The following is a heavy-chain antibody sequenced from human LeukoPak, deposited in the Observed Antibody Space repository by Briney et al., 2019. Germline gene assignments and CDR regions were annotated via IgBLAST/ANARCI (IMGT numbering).Heavy chain of an antibody. D-gene: IGHD3-3*01. CDR2: ISYDGSNQ. Sequence: SGGSLRLSCAGSGFSFRSYAMHWVRQAPGKGLEWVALISYDGSNQYYAESVKGRFIISRDNSNDILHLQMNSLTAEDTALYYCARERIMYYDFFSAYTRGQGTLVTVSS. V-gene: IGHV3-30*03. CDR3: ARERIMYYDFFSAYT. CDR1: GFSFRSYA. J-gene: IGHJ4*02.